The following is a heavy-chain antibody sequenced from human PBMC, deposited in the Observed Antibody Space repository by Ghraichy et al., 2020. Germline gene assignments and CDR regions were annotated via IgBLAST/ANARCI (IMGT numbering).Heavy chain of an antibody. CDR1: GFTFSSYA. CDR3: AKRYCSGGSCYSASDY. CDR2: ISGISGSGGST. D-gene: IGHD2-15*01. Sequence: GGSLRLSCAASGFTFSSYAMSWVRQAPGKGLEWVSAISGISGSGGSTYYADSVKGRFTISRDNSKNTLYLQMNSLRAEDTALYYCAKRYCSGGSCYSASDYWGQGTLVTVSS. V-gene: IGHV3-23*01. J-gene: IGHJ4*02.